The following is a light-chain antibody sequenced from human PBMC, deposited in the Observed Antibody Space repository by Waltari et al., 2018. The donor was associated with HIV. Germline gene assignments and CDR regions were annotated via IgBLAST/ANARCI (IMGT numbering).Light chain of an antibody. Sequence: DLQMAQSPSSLSASVGDRVTLSCRARQPVGANLNWYQLKWGDAPKLLLYGVSSLNSGVSSRFSGGGSGTNFTLTINSLQPGDSATYYCQQTYTVPRTFGRGTRVEI. CDR3: QQTYTVPRT. V-gene: IGKV1-39*01. CDR2: GVS. CDR1: QPVGAN. J-gene: IGKJ1*01.